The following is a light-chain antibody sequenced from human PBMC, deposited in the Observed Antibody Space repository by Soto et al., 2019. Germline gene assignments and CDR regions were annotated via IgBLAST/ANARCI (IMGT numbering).Light chain of an antibody. CDR3: QQRSYPIN. Sequence: IVLTQSPDTRAVSPAHSSPLSCTARPRLGRYLAWSQQKPGQAPRTPIYDASHRATGIPVRFSGSGSDSDFTLTISSLEPEDFAVYYCQQRSYPINVGQGTRLENK. CDR1: PRLGRY. J-gene: IGKJ5*01. V-gene: IGKV3-11*01. CDR2: DAS.